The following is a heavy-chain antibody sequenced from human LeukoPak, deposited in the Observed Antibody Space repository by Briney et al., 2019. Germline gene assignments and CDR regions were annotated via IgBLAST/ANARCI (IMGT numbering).Heavy chain of an antibody. CDR3: ARQYYYDSSGYLKYFQH. Sequence: AGGSLRLSCAASGFTFSSYAMSWVRQAPGKGLEWVSAISGSGGSTYYADSVKGRFTISRDNSKNTLYLQMNSLRAEDTAVYYCARQYYYDSSGYLKYFQHWGQGTLVTVSS. CDR2: ISGSGGST. V-gene: IGHV3-23*01. CDR1: GFTFSSYA. D-gene: IGHD3-22*01. J-gene: IGHJ1*01.